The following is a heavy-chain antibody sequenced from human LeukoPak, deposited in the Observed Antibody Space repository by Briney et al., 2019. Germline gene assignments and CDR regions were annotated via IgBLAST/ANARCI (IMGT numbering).Heavy chain of an antibody. V-gene: IGHV3-13*01. CDR3: ASAAYSSTWYSRYFDL. CDR2: IGTAGEI. Sequence: GGSLRLSCAASGFTFRSYDMHWVRQATGKGLEWVSGIGTAGEIYYPGSVKGRFTIPRENAKNSLYLQMNSLRAGDTAVYYCASAAYSSTWYSRYFDLWGSGTLVTVSS. CDR1: GFTFRSYD. J-gene: IGHJ2*01. D-gene: IGHD6-13*01.